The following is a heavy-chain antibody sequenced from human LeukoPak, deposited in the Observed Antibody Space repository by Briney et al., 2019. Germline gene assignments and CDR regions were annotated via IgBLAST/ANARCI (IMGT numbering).Heavy chain of an antibody. CDR1: GLTVSSNY. D-gene: IGHD3-22*01. CDR2: IYSGGST. J-gene: IGHJ4*02. CDR3: ASGDSSGYAQDY. Sequence: GGSLRLSCAASGLTVSSNYMSRVRQAPGKGLEWVSVIYSGGSTYYADSVKGRFTISRDNSKNTLYLQMNSLRAEDTAVYYCASGDSSGYAQDYWGQGTLVTVSS. V-gene: IGHV3-66*01.